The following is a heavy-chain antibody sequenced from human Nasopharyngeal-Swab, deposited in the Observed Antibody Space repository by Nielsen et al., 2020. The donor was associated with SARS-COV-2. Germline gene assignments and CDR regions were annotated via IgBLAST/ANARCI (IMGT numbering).Heavy chain of an antibody. V-gene: IGHV4-61*01. J-gene: IGHJ4*02. CDR2: IYYSGNT. CDR1: GASVSSGTYY. D-gene: IGHD3-10*01. Sequence: SETLSLTCTVSGASVSSGTYYWSWIRQPPGKGLEWIGSIYYSGNTHYNPSLESRVTMSVDTSNNQFSLILSSVTAADTAVYYCARDRGDLRKYYFDYWGRGTLVTVPS. CDR3: ARDRGDLRKYYFDY.